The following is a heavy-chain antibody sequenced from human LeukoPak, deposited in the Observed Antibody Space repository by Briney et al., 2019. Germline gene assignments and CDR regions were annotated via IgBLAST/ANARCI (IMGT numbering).Heavy chain of an antibody. CDR1: GGSIGSSNYY. D-gene: IGHD1-26*01. CDR2: IFYSGNT. Sequence: SETLSLTCTVSGGSIGSSNYYWGWIRQPPGKGLEWIGHIFYSGNTYYNPSLKSRVTISVDTSKNQFSLHPSSVTAADTATYYCARRGITYSSSFFAFWGQGTLVTVSS. CDR3: ARRGITYSSSFFAF. J-gene: IGHJ4*02. V-gene: IGHV4-39*01.